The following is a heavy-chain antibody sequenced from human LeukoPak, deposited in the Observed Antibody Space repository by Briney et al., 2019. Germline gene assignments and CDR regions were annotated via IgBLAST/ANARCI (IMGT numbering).Heavy chain of an antibody. CDR2: ISSSGSTI. CDR3: ARARPTDLWFGELAN. D-gene: IGHD3-10*01. V-gene: IGHV3-11*04. CDR1: GFTFSDYY. J-gene: IGHJ3*01. Sequence: PGGSLRLSCVASGFTFSDYYMSWIRQAPGKGLEWVSYISSSGSTIYYADSVKGRFTISRDNAKNSLYLQMNSLRAEDTAVYYCARARPTDLWFGELANWGQGTMVTVSS.